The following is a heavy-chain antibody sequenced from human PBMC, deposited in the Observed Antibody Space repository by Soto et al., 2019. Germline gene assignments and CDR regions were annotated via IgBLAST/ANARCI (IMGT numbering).Heavy chain of an antibody. CDR2: IIPNLGIA. D-gene: IGHD3-22*01. V-gene: IGHV1-69*04. J-gene: IGHJ6*02. CDR3: ARDGAYDSSGYYPTGYYGMDV. Sequence: GASVKVSCKASGGTFSSYTISWVRQAPGQGLEWMGRIIPNLGIANYAQKFQGRVTITADNSASTAYMVLSSLRSEDTAVYYFARDGAYDSSGYYPTGYYGMDVWGQGTTVTVSS. CDR1: GGTFSSYT.